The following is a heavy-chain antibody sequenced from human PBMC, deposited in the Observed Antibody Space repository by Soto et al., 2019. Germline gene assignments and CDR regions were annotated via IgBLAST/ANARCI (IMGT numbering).Heavy chain of an antibody. J-gene: IGHJ6*02. CDR1: GYTFTSYD. CDR3: ARXDPAGYSSGWDKDGMDV. Sequence: ASVKVSCKASGYTFTSYDIHWVRQATGQGLEWMGWMNPNSGNTGYAQKFQGRVTMTRNTSISTAYMELSSLRSEDTAVYYCARXDPAGYSSGWDKDGMDVWGQGTTVTVSS. CDR2: MNPNSGNT. D-gene: IGHD6-19*01. V-gene: IGHV1-8*01.